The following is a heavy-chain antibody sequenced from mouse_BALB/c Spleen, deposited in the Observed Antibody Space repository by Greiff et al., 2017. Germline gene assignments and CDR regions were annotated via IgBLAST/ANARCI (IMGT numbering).Heavy chain of an antibody. Sequence: EVKVVESGGGLVKPGGSLKLSCAASGFTFSSYAMSWVRQTPEKRLEWVATISSGGSYTYYPDSVKGRFTISRDNAKNTLYLQMSSLRSEDTAMYYCARDYYGYHFDYWGQGTTLTVSS. D-gene: IGHD1-2*01. V-gene: IGHV5-9-3*01. CDR1: GFTFSSYA. CDR3: ARDYYGYHFDY. J-gene: IGHJ2*01. CDR2: ISSGGSYT.